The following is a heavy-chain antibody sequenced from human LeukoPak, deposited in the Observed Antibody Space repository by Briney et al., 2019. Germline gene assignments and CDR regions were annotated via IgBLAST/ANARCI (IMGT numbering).Heavy chain of an antibody. CDR2: ISYDGSIQ. CDR1: GFTFNNNG. J-gene: IGHJ4*02. Sequence: PGGSLRLSCAASGFTFNNNGMHWVRQAPGKGLEWVAVISYDGSIQYYADSVKGRFTISRDNSKSTLYLQMDSLAPEDTAVYYCARDRTSTWSWDYWGQGTLVTGSS. V-gene: IGHV3-30*03. D-gene: IGHD2-2*01. CDR3: ARDRTSTWSWDY.